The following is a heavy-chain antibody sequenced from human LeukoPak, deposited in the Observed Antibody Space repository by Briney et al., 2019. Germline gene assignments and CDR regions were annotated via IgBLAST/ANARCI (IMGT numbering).Heavy chain of an antibody. CDR3: ARVGIAAAGPGYFDY. CDR1: GGSISSGGYY. CDR2: IYHSGST. Sequence: SETLSLTCTVSGGSISSGGYYWSWIRQPPGKGLEWIGYIYHSGSTYYNPSLKSRVTISVDRSKNQFSLKLSSVTAADTAVYYCARVGIAAAGPGYFDYWGQGTLVTVSS. V-gene: IGHV4-30-2*01. J-gene: IGHJ4*02. D-gene: IGHD6-13*01.